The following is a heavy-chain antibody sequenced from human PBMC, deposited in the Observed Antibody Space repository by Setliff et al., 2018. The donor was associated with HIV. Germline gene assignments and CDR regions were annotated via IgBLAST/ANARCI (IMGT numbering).Heavy chain of an antibody. V-gene: IGHV1-18*01. CDR3: ARARLQGIVTAVGPRDNCLDP. CDR1: GYSFINYG. J-gene: IGHJ5*02. Sequence: ASVKVSCKASGYSFINYGISWVRQAPGQGLEWMGWISAYTGHTDYASRLLGRVTMTTDTSTSTAYMELRSLSSADTAVYYCARARLQGIVTAVGPRDNCLDPWGQGTRVTVSS. CDR2: ISAYTGHT. D-gene: IGHD1-26*01.